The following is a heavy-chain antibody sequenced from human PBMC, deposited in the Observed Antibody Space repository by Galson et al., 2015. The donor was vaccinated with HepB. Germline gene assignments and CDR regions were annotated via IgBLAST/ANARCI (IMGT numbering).Heavy chain of an antibody. CDR1: GFTFSSYA. J-gene: IGHJ4*02. CDR3: AKVNLVWLVQVPLDY. CDR2: ISGSGGRT. Sequence: SLRLSCAASGFTFSSYAMSWVRQAPGKGLEWVSAISGSGGRTYYEDSVKGRFTISRDNSKNTLYLQMNSLRAEDTAVYYCAKVNLVWLVQVPLDYWGQGTLVTVSS. V-gene: IGHV3-23*01. D-gene: IGHD6-19*01.